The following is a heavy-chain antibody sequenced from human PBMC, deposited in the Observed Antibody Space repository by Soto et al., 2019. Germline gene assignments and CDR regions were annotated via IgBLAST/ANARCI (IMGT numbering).Heavy chain of an antibody. CDR1: GGSISSGGYY. J-gene: IGHJ5*02. CDR3: ARGDTAMVSTRFDP. Sequence: QVQLQESGPGLVKPSQTLSLTCTVSGGSISSGGYYWSWIRQHPGKGLEWIGYIYYSGSTYYNPSLKSRVTISVDTSKNQCSLKLSSVTAADTAVYYCARGDTAMVSTRFDPWGQGTLVTVSS. CDR2: IYYSGST. V-gene: IGHV4-31*03. D-gene: IGHD5-18*01.